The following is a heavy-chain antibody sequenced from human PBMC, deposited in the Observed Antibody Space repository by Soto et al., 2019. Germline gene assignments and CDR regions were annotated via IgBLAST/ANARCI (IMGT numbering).Heavy chain of an antibody. Sequence: PGGSLRLSCAASGFTFSSYNMNWVRQAPGKGLEWVSSISSSSSYIYYADSVKGRFTISRDNAKNSLYLQMNSLRAEDTAVYYCAKNTGYDSRLLDVWGQGTAVTVSS. D-gene: IGHD3-10*01. V-gene: IGHV3-21*01. CDR2: ISSSSSYI. J-gene: IGHJ6*02. CDR1: GFTFSSYN. CDR3: AKNTGYDSRLLDV.